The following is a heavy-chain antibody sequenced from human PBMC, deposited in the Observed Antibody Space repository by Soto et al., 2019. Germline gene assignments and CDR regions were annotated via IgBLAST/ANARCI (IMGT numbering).Heavy chain of an antibody. CDR3: ARVGLVGAPHYGMDV. V-gene: IGHV1-69*13. D-gene: IGHD1-26*01. Sequence: GASVKVSCKAFGGTFSSYAISWVRQAPGQGLEWMGGIIPIFGTANYAQKFQGRVTITADESTSTAYMELSSLRSEDTAVYYCARVGLVGAPHYGMDVWGQGTTVTVSS. J-gene: IGHJ6*02. CDR1: GGTFSSYA. CDR2: IIPIFGTA.